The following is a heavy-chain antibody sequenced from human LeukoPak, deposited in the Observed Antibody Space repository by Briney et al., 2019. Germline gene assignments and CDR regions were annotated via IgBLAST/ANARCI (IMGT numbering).Heavy chain of an antibody. V-gene: IGHV3-30-3*01. Sequence: PGESLKISCAASGFTFSNYAMHWVRQAPGKGLEGVAVISYDGSNKYYADSVKGRFTISRDNSKNTLYLQMNSLRAEDTAVYYCARVRRSSHKLVVVPAATGGPFDYWGQGTLVTVSS. CDR3: ARVRRSSHKLVVVPAATGGPFDY. D-gene: IGHD2-2*01. J-gene: IGHJ4*02. CDR2: ISYDGSNK. CDR1: GFTFSNYA.